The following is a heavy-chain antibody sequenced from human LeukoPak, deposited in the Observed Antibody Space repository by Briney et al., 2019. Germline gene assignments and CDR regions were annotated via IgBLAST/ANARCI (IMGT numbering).Heavy chain of an antibody. J-gene: IGHJ4*02. Sequence: GGSLRLSCAASGFSCSTDSMNWVRQAPRKGLEWVSYISSSTTNMYYADSVKGRFTISRDNAKNSLYLQMNSLRAEDTAVYYCAREYSSSSGRSFDYWGQGTLVTVSS. CDR1: GFSCSTDS. V-gene: IGHV3-48*01. CDR3: AREYSSSSGRSFDY. CDR2: ISSSTTNM. D-gene: IGHD6-6*01.